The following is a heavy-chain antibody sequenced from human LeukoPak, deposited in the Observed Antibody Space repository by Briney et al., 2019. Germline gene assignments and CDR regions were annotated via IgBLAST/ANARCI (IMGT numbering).Heavy chain of an antibody. V-gene: IGHV3-74*01. J-gene: IGHJ4*02. CDR3: VRDYRSADY. CDR1: GFTFSTYC. CDR2: ICPDGTVT. Sequence: GGSLRLSCAASGFTFSTYCMHWVRQAPGKGPMWVSRICPDGTVTNYADSVKARFIISRDNARNTVYLQMNSLRVEDTAVYYCVRDYRSADYWGQGTLVTVSS.